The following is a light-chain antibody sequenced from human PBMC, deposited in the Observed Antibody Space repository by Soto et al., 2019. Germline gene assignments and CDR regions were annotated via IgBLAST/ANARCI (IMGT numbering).Light chain of an antibody. V-gene: IGKV3-20*01. CDR1: QSVSSSY. J-gene: IGKJ1*01. CDR3: QQYGSSPPT. CDR2: GAS. Sequence: EIVLTQSPATLSLSPGERATLSCRASQSVSSSYLAWYQQKPGQAPRLLIYGASSRATGIPDRFSGSGSGTDFTLTISRLEPVDFAVYYCQQYGSSPPTFGQGTKVEIK.